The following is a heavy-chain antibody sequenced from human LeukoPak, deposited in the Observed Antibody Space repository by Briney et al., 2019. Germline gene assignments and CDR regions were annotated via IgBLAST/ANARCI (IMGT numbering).Heavy chain of an antibody. V-gene: IGHV3-48*04. D-gene: IGHD3-3*01. CDR2: ISSSGSTI. Sequence: DPGGSLRLSCAASGFTFSSYAMGWVRQAPGKGLEWVSAISSSGSTIYYADSVKGRFTISRDNAKNSLYLQMNSLRAEDTAVYYCARAPEVEWPRGHAFDIWGQGTMVTVSS. CDR1: GFTFSSYA. CDR3: ARAPEVEWPRGHAFDI. J-gene: IGHJ3*02.